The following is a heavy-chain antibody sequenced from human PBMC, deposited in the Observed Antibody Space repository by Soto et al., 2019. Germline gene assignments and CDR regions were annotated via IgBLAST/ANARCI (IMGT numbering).Heavy chain of an antibody. CDR2: IHSSGNL. Sequence: SETLSLTCTVSGASVSSYYWSWFRQPVGKGLEWIGRIHSSGNLNYNPSLESRVTMSLDTSKNQFSLRLTSVTAADTALYLCARDAGKNYWGQGIRVTVSS. CDR1: GASVSSYY. J-gene: IGHJ4*02. V-gene: IGHV4-4*07. CDR3: ARDAGKNY. D-gene: IGHD3-10*01.